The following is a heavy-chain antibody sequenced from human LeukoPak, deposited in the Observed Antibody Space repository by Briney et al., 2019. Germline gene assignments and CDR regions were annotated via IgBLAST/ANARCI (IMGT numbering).Heavy chain of an antibody. V-gene: IGHV3-74*01. CDR1: GFTFSSCS. CDR3: ARVKDTSYGMDV. Sequence: GGSLRLSCAASGFTFSSCSMNWVRQAPGKGLVWVSRVNTDGSSTSYADSVKGRFTISRDNAKNTLYLQMNSLRAEDTAVYYCARVKDTSYGMDVWGQGTTLTVSS. CDR2: VNTDGSST. J-gene: IGHJ6*02. D-gene: IGHD2-15*01.